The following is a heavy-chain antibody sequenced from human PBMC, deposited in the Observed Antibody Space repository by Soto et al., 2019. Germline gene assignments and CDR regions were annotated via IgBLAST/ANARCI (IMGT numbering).Heavy chain of an antibody. J-gene: IGHJ3*02. CDR2: IFTGGST. D-gene: IGHD6-19*01. CDR1: GFTVSSNY. CDR3: ARDRQSSGWLDAFDI. Sequence: GGSLRLSCAASGFTVSSNYMSWVRQAPGKGLEWVSVIFTGGSTYYADSVKGRFTISRHSSMNTVYLQMDSLRAEDTAVYYCARDRQSSGWLDAFDIWGQGAMVTVSS. V-gene: IGHV3-53*04.